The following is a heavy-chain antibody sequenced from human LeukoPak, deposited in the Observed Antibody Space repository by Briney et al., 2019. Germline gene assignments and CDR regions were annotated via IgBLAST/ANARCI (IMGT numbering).Heavy chain of an antibody. CDR1: GGSISSHY. CDR2: INYSGST. V-gene: IGHV4-59*11. D-gene: IGHD5-24*01. J-gene: IGHJ4*02. Sequence: PSETLSLTCTVSGGSISSHYWSWIRQPPGKGLEWIWYINYSGSTNYNPSLKRRVTISVDTSKNQFCLKLSSVTAADTAVYYCARGHGLRYWGQGTLVSVSS. CDR3: ARGHGLRY.